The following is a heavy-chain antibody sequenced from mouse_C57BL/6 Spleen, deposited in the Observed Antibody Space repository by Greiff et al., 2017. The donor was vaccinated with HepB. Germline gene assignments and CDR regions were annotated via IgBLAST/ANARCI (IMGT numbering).Heavy chain of an antibody. V-gene: IGHV3-6*01. CDR3: ARDDDYDFAY. CDR2: ISYDGSN. Sequence: ESGPGLVKPSQSLSLTCSVTGYSITSGYYWNWIRQFPGNKLEWMGYISYDGSNNYNPSLKNRISITRDTSKNQFFLKLNSVTTKDTATYYCARDDDYDFAYWGQGTLVTVSA. CDR1: GYSITSGYY. J-gene: IGHJ3*01. D-gene: IGHD2-4*01.